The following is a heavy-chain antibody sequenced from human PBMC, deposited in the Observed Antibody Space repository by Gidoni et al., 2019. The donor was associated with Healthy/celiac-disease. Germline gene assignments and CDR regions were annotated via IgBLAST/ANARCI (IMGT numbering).Heavy chain of an antibody. CDR1: GFTFSSYA. CDR2: ISGSGGST. V-gene: IGHV3-23*01. CDR3: AKAPLGYSGYDSVLPFDY. D-gene: IGHD5-12*01. J-gene: IGHJ4*02. Sequence: EVQLLESGGGLVQPGGSLRLSCAASGFTFSSYAMSWVRQAPGKGLEWVSAISGSGGSTYYADSVKGRFTISRDNSKNTLYLQMNSLRAEDTAVYYCAKAPLGYSGYDSVLPFDYWGQGTLVTVSS.